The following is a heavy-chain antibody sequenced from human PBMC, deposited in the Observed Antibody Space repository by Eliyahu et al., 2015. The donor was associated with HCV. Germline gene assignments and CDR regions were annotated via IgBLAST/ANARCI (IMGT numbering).Heavy chain of an antibody. Sequence: QVQLVESGGGVVQPGRSLXLXXAASXFXXXXYGMXWVRQAPGKGLEWVAVIWYDGSKKHYADSVKGRFTISRDNSKNTLYLQMNSLRVEDTAVYYCARSGLYYYDTSGYYNPFDYWGQGTLVTVSS. D-gene: IGHD3-22*01. CDR2: IWYDGSKK. J-gene: IGHJ4*02. CDR3: ARSGLYYYDTSGYYNPFDY. CDR1: XFXXXXYG. V-gene: IGHV3-33*01.